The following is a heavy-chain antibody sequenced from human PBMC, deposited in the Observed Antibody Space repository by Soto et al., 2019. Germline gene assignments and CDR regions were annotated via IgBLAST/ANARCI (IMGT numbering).Heavy chain of an antibody. CDR3: ARDGGASPSHFDY. D-gene: IGHD3-16*01. CDR2: INSDGSST. J-gene: IGHJ4*02. CDR1: GFTFSSYW. Sequence: PGGSLRLSCAASGFTFSSYWMHWVRQAPGEGLVWVSRINSDGSSTSYADSVKGRFTISRDNAKNTLYLQMNSLRAEDTAVYYCARDGGASPSHFDYWGQRTLVTVSS. V-gene: IGHV3-74*01.